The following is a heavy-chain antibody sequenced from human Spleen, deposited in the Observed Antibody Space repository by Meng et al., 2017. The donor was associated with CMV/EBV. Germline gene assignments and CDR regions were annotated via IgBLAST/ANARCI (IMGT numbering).Heavy chain of an antibody. Sequence: SGGPFSSYAISWVRQAPGQGLEWMGGIIPIFGTANYAQKFQGRVTITTDESTSTAYMELSSLRSEDTAVYYCARVVPAAIRENWFDPWGQGTLVTVSS. CDR3: ARVVPAAIRENWFDP. CDR1: GGPFSSYA. V-gene: IGHV1-69*05. J-gene: IGHJ5*02. D-gene: IGHD2-2*02. CDR2: IIPIFGTA.